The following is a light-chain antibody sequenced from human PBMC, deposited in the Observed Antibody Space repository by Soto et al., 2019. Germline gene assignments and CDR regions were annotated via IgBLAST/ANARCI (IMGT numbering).Light chain of an antibody. V-gene: IGKV3-15*01. Sequence: EIVMTQSPATLSVSPGERATLSCRASQSVSINLAWYQQKPGQAPRLLIYGASTRATGIPARFSGSGSGTEFTLTISSLQSEDFAVYYCQQYNNCEWTFDQGTKVEIK. CDR3: QQYNNCEWT. J-gene: IGKJ1*01. CDR1: QSVSIN. CDR2: GAS.